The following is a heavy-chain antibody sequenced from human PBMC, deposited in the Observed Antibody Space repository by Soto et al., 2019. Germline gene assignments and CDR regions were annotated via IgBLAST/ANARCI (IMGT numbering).Heavy chain of an antibody. CDR2: IFYSGDT. CDR3: VGTGTTDDF. J-gene: IGHJ1*01. D-gene: IGHD1-7*01. CDR1: GASVNTGDYY. Sequence: VQLQGSGPGLLKPYQTLSLTCTVSGASVNTGDYYWSYIRQPPGKGLEWLGYIFYSGDTYYNPSLKSRATISLNTSRNQFSLTLTSVTDADTALYYCVGTGTTDDFWGQGTLVTVSS. V-gene: IGHV4-30-4*01.